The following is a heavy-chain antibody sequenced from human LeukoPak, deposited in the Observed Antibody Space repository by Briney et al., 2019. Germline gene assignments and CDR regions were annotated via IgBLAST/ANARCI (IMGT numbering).Heavy chain of an antibody. J-gene: IGHJ5*02. D-gene: IGHD6-13*01. V-gene: IGHV3-23*01. CDR1: GFTFSSYA. Sequence: GGSLRLSCAASGFTFSSYAMTWVRQDPGKGLEWVSSIGDSGGTTKYADSVKGRFTTSRDNSKNTLYLQMNSLRAEDTAVYYCARQAYSSNLGWFDPWGQGTLVTVSS. CDR3: ARQAYSSNLGWFDP. CDR2: IGDSGGTT.